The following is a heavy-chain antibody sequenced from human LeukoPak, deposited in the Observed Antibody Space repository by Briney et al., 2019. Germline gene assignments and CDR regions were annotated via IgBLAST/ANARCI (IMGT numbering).Heavy chain of an antibody. CDR2: ISYSGST. D-gene: IGHD3-22*01. J-gene: IGHJ4*02. CDR1: GASISNYY. Sequence: PSETLSLTCTVSGASISNYYWSWIRQPPGKGLEWIGDISYSGSTNYNPSLKSRVTTSVDTSKNQFSLKVTSVTAADTAVYFCARSSGYFVDDWGQGILVTVSS. V-gene: IGHV4-59*01. CDR3: ARSSGYFVDD.